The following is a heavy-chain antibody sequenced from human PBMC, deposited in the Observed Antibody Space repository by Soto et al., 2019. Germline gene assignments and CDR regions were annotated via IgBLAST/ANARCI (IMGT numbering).Heavy chain of an antibody. D-gene: IGHD3-3*01. J-gene: IGHJ6*04. CDR1: GYNFTIYW. Sequence: EVQLVQSGAEVRKPGESLKISCKGSGYNFTIYWIGWVRQMPGKGLEWMGIFYPGDSDIRYSPSFQGQVTITADRSITSAYLKWSRLQASDTAMYFCVTHCGRARVLESLPAVGATYGGVDVVGDGTTVTASS. CDR3: VTHCGRARVLESLPAVGATYGGVDV. V-gene: IGHV5-51*01. CDR2: FYPGDSDI.